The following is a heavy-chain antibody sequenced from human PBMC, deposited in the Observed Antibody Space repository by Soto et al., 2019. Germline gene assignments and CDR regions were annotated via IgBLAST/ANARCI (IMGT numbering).Heavy chain of an antibody. CDR3: GRGQSTPPLCWFDY. D-gene: IGHD2-2*01. CDR1: GGSISSGGYY. Sequence: SETLSLTCTVSGGSISSGGYYWSWIRQHPGKGLEWIGYIYYSGSTYYNPSLKSRATISVDTSKNQFSLKLSSVTAAGTAVYYWGRGQSTPPLCWFDYGGQGTLVTVSS. V-gene: IGHV4-31*03. J-gene: IGHJ4*02. CDR2: IYYSGST.